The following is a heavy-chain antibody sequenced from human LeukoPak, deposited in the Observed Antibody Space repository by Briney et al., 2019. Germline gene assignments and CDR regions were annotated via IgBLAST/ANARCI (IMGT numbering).Heavy chain of an antibody. Sequence: ASVKVSCKASGYTFTGYYMHWVRQAPGQGLEWMGWINPNSGGTHYAQKFQGRVTMTRDTSISTAYMELSSLRSDDTALYYCAREGVTSSFDYWGQGTLVTVSS. J-gene: IGHJ4*02. CDR3: AREGVTSSFDY. CDR2: INPNSGGT. V-gene: IGHV1-2*02. D-gene: IGHD5-18*01. CDR1: GYTFTGYY.